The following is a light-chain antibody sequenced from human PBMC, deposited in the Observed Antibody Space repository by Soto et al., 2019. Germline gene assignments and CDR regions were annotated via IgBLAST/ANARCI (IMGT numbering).Light chain of an antibody. J-gene: IGLJ2*01. Sequence: SALTEPPSASGSPGQSVTISCTGTSSDVGGYNYVSWYQHHPGKAPKLMIYEVSKRPSGVPDRFSGSKSGNTASLTVSGLQAEDEADYYCSSYAGSNNPLFGGGTKVTVL. CDR1: SSDVGGYNY. V-gene: IGLV2-8*01. CDR3: SSYAGSNNPL. CDR2: EVS.